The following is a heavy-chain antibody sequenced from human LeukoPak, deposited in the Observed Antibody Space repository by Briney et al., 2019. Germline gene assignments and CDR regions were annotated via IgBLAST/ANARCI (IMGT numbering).Heavy chain of an antibody. V-gene: IGHV4-39*01. CDR3: ARNFDYGSGSYYNPDYYYYYYMDV. J-gene: IGHJ6*03. D-gene: IGHD3-10*01. CDR2: IYYSGST. CDR1: GGSISSSSYY. Sequence: SETLSLTCTVSGGSISSSSYYWGWIRQPPGKGLEWIGSIYYSGSTYYNPSLKSRVTISVDTSKNQFSLKLSSVTAADTAVYYCARNFDYGSGSYYNPDYYYYYYMDVWGKGTTVTVSS.